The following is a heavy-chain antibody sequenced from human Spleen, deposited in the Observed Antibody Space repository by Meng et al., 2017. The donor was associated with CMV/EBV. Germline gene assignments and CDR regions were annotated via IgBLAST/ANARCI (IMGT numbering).Heavy chain of an antibody. V-gene: IGHV1-8*01. D-gene: IGHD3-22*01. CDR2: MNPNSGNT. CDR3: ARDLGHYYDSSGYYYFDY. Sequence: ASVKVSCKASGYTFTSYDINWVRQATGQGLEWMGWMNPNSGNTGYAQKLQGRVTMTTDTSTSTAYMELRSLRSDDTAVYYCARDLGHYYDSSGYYYFDYWGQGTLVTVSS. J-gene: IGHJ4*02. CDR1: GYTFTSYD.